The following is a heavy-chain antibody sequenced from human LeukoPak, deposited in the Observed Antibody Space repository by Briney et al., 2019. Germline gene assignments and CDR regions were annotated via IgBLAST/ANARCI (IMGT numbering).Heavy chain of an antibody. Sequence: PGGSLRLSCAASGFTFNSYGMHWVRQAPGKGLEWVALIWYDGTNKYYGDSVKDRFTISRDNSKNTLYLQMDSLRDEDTAVYYCARDRGYTYGHPLDYWGQGTLVTVSS. J-gene: IGHJ4*02. CDR1: GFTFNSYG. D-gene: IGHD5-18*01. CDR2: IWYDGTNK. V-gene: IGHV3-33*08. CDR3: ARDRGYTYGHPLDY.